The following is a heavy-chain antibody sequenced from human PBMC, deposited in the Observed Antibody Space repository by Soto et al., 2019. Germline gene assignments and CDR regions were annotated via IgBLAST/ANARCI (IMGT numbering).Heavy chain of an antibody. Sequence: PGESLKISCKASGYSFPGYWIGWVRQMPGKGLEWMGIIYPDNSDTRYSLSFQGQVTISADKSINTAYLQWSSLKASDTAMYFCARQAATVATVPLLYFDPWGQGTLVTVSS. CDR3: ARQAATVATVPLLYFDP. V-gene: IGHV5-51*01. CDR2: IYPDNSDT. J-gene: IGHJ4*02. D-gene: IGHD1-1*01. CDR1: GYSFPGYW.